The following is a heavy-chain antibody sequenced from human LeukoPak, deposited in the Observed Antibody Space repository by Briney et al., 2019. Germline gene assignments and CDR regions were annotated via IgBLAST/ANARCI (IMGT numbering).Heavy chain of an antibody. J-gene: IGHJ4*02. V-gene: IGHV3-7*03. CDR3: AKIIEDNSGYDWRYFDY. CDR1: GFTFSSYW. Sequence: QSGGSLRLSCAASGFTFSSYWMSWVRQAPGKGLEWVANIKQDGSEKYYVDSVKGRFTISRDNAKNTLYLQMNSLRAEDTAVYYCAKIIEDNSGYDWRYFDYWGQGTLVTVSS. CDR2: IKQDGSEK. D-gene: IGHD5-12*01.